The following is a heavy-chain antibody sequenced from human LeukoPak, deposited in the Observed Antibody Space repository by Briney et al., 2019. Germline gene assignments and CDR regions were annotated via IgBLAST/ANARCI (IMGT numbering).Heavy chain of an antibody. Sequence: GASVKVSCKASGYTFTSYGISWVRQAPGQGLEWMGWISAYNGNTNYAQKFQGRVTLTRDTSTSTAYMELRSLRSDDTAVYYCAGYSYGYDAFDIWGQGTMVTVSS. CDR3: AGYSYGYDAFDI. CDR2: ISAYNGNT. V-gene: IGHV1-18*01. CDR1: GYTFTSYG. D-gene: IGHD5-18*01. J-gene: IGHJ3*02.